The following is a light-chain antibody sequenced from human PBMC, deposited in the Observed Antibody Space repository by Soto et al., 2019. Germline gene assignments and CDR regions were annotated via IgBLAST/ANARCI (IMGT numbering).Light chain of an antibody. CDR1: QRVXSY. V-gene: IGKV3D-20*01. J-gene: IGKJ4*02. Sequence: ILLTQSPASLSSSVGDRVTITCRASQRVXSYLAWDQQRPGQAPGVLXDYASTLATGCPDRLSGSGYGTDFSLTISNLQPEEFAVYYCQQHWSQPWTFGGGTKVDIK. CDR2: YAS. CDR3: QQHWSQPWT.